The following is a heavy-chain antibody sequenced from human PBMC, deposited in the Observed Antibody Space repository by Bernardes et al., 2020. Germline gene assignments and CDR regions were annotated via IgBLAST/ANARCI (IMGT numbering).Heavy chain of an antibody. D-gene: IGHD5-12*01. V-gene: IGHV4-39*01. CDR2: IYYSGST. J-gene: IGHJ6*02. CDR3: ARLVYSGYDWNYYGMDV. Sequence: SEPLSLTCTVSGGSISSISYYWGWLLQPPGKGLEWIGSIYYSGSTYYNPSLKSRVTISVDTSKNQFSLKLSSVTAADTAVYYCARLVYSGYDWNYYGMDVWGQGTTVTVSS. CDR1: GGSISSISYY.